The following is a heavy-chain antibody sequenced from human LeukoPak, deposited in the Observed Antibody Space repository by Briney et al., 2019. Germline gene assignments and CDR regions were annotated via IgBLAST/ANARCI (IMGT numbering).Heavy chain of an antibody. CDR2: ISGSGGST. CDR3: ARKIAVAGTEWFDP. J-gene: IGHJ5*02. V-gene: IGHV3-23*01. D-gene: IGHD6-19*01. CDR1: GFTFSSYA. Sequence: PPGGSLRLSCAASGFTFSSYAMSWVRQAPGKGLEWVSAISGSGGSTYYADSVKGRFTISRDNSKDTLYLQMNSLRAEDTAVYYCARKIAVAGTEWFDPWGQGTLVTVSS.